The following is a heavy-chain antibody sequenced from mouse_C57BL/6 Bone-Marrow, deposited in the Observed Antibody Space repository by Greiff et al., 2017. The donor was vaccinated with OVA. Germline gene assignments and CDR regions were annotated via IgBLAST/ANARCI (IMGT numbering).Heavy chain of an antibody. CDR1: GYTFTRYW. CDR3: AREDDGYPFDY. J-gene: IGHJ2*01. CDR2: IDPSDSYT. Sequence: QVQLQQPGAELVKPGASVKLSCKASGYTFTRYWMQWVKQRPGQGLEWIGAIDPSDSYTNYNQKFKGKATLTVDTSTSTAYMQLSSLTSEDSAVYYCAREDDGYPFDYWGQGTTLTVAS. V-gene: IGHV1-50*01. D-gene: IGHD2-3*01.